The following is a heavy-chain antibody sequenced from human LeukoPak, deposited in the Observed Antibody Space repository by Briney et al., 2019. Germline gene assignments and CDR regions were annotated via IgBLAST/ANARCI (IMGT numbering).Heavy chain of an antibody. V-gene: IGHV3-7*03. Sequence: GGSLRLSCAASGFTFSSYWMSWVRQAPGKGLEWVANIKQDGSEKYYVDSVKGRFTIPRDNAKNSLYLQMNSLRAEDTAVYYCARDRAGSGWFGGFDIWGQETMVTVSS. D-gene: IGHD6-19*01. J-gene: IGHJ3*02. CDR1: GFTFSSYW. CDR3: ARDRAGSGWFGGFDI. CDR2: IKQDGSEK.